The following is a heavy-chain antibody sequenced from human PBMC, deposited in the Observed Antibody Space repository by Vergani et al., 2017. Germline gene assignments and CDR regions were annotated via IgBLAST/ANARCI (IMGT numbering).Heavy chain of an antibody. D-gene: IGHD2-15*01. CDR1: GFTFNSYG. CDR2: IRSDESRR. V-gene: IGHV3-30*02. Sequence: QVQLVESGGGVVQPGGSPRLSCAAPGFTFNSYGMHWVRQAPGKGLEWVASIRSDESRRYYGDSMEGPFTISRDNSKNTLYLQMKSLRPEDTAVYYCAKEGGGYCSGGTCYPEYWGQGTLVIVSS. J-gene: IGHJ4*02. CDR3: AKEGGGYCSGGTCYPEY.